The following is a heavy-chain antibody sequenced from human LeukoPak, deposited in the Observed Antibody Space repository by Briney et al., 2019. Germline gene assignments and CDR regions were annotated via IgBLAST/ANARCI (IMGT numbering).Heavy chain of an antibody. CDR2: TYHSGST. Sequence: PSETLSLTCAVSGGSISSGGYSWSWIRQPPGKGLEWIGYTYHSGSTYYNPSLKSRVTISVDRSKNQFSLKLSSVTAADTAVYYCARGRIAVAGARGFDYWGQGTLVTVSS. V-gene: IGHV4-30-2*01. J-gene: IGHJ4*02. CDR3: ARGRIAVAGARGFDY. CDR1: GGSISSGGYS. D-gene: IGHD6-19*01.